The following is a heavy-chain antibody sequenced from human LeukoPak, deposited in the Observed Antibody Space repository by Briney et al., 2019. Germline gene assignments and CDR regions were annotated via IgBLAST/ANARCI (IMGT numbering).Heavy chain of an antibody. CDR1: GFTFSSYF. CDR3: ARDRAVAGLFDS. D-gene: IGHD6-19*01. V-gene: IGHV3-7*01. CDR2: IKEDGSEK. Sequence: GGSLSLSCAASGFTFSSYFLTWVRQAPGKGLEWVANIKEDGSEKQYVDSVKGRFTISRDNAKNSLYLQMNSLRAEDTAVYYCARDRAVAGLFDSWGQGTLVTVSS. J-gene: IGHJ4*02.